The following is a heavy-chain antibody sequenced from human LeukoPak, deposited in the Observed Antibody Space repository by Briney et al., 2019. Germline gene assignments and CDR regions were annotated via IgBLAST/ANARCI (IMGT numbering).Heavy chain of an antibody. J-gene: IGHJ4*02. CDR1: GGTFSSYA. CDR2: IIPILGIA. CDR3: ARDHYFSSGSPSFDY. Sequence: GASVKVSCKASGGTFSSYAISWVRQAPGQGLEWMGRIIPILGIANYAQKFQGRVTITADKSTSTAYVELSSLRSEDTAVYYCARDHYFSSGSPSFDYWGQGTLVTVSS. D-gene: IGHD3-10*01. V-gene: IGHV1-69*04.